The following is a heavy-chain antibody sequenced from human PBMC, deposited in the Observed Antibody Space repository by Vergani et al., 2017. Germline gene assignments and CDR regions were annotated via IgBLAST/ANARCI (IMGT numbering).Heavy chain of an antibody. CDR3: ARIGYCSGGSCYSRYYYYGMDV. CDR2: INHSGST. Sequence: QVQLQQWGAGLLKPSETLSLTCAVYGGSFSGYYWSWNRQPPGKGLEWIGEINHSGSTNYNPSLKSRVTISVDTSKNQFSLKLSSVTAADTAVYYCARIGYCSGGSCYSRYYYYGMDVWGQGTTVTVSS. CDR1: GGSFSGYY. D-gene: IGHD2-15*01. V-gene: IGHV4-34*01. J-gene: IGHJ6*02.